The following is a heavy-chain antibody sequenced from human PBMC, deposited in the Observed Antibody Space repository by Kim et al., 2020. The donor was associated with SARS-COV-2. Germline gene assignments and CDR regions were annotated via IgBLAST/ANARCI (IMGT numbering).Heavy chain of an antibody. Sequence: SGPTLVNPTQTLTLTCTFSGFSLSTSGMCVSWIRQPPGKALEWLARIDWDDDKYYSTSLKTRLTISKDTSKNQVVLTMTNMDPVDTATYYCARITYDILSGYEYGMDVGGQGTTVTVSS. CDR1: GFSLSTSGMC. D-gene: IGHD3-9*01. CDR2: IDWDDDK. CDR3: ARITYDILSGYEYGMDV. J-gene: IGHJ6*02. V-gene: IGHV2-70*11.